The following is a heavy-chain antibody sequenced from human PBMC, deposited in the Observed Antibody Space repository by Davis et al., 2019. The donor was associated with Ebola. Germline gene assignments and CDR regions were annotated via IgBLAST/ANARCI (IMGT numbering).Heavy chain of an antibody. Sequence: PSETLSLTCAVYGGSFSGYYWSWIRQPPGKGLEWIGEINHSGSTNYNPSLKSRVTISVDTSKNQFSLKLSSVTAADTAVYYCAADTVTTRGYYGMDVWGQGTTVTVSS. CDR3: AADTVTTRGYYGMDV. V-gene: IGHV4-34*01. CDR1: GGSFSGYY. CDR2: INHSGST. D-gene: IGHD4-17*01. J-gene: IGHJ6*02.